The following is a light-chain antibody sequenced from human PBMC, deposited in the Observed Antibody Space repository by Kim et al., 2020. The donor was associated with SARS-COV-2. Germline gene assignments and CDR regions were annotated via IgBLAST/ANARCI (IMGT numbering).Light chain of an antibody. Sequence: SSELTQDPAVSVALGQTVRITCQGDSLRSYYTTWYQQKPGQAPIVVVYGKNNRPSGIPDRFSGSSSGNTASLTITGTQAGDEADYYCNSRDNNDNVLFGGGTRLT. J-gene: IGLJ2*01. CDR3: NSRDNNDNVL. V-gene: IGLV3-19*01. CDR2: GKN. CDR1: SLRSYY.